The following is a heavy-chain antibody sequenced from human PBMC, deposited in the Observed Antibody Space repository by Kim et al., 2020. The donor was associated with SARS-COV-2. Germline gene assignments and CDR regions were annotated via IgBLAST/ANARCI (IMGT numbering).Heavy chain of an antibody. CDR2: INNRGVST. CDR3: ARTCCCPRNTWFYP. V-gene: IGHV3-23*01. CDR1: GLTFSSYA. J-gene: IGHJ5*02. Sequence: GGSLRLSCAASGLTFSSYAMSWVRQAPGKGLEWVSTINNRGVSTYYADSVKGRFTISRDNSKSTLYLQMNSLRAEDTAVYYCARTCCCPRNTWFYPWGQGTLVTVSS.